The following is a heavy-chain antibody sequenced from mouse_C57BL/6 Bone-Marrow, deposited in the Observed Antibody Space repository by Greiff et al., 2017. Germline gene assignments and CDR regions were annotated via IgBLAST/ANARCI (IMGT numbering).Heavy chain of an antibody. CDR1: GYTFTSYW. CDR3: ASDGYHIWYFDV. V-gene: IGHV1-55*01. D-gene: IGHD2-3*01. CDR2: IYPGSGGT. Sequence: VQLQQPGAELVKPGASVKMSCKASGYTFTSYWITWVKQRPGQGLEWIGDIYPGSGGTNYNEKFKSKATLTVDTSSSTAYMQLSSLTSEDSAVYYCASDGYHIWYFDVWGTGTTVTVSS. J-gene: IGHJ1*03.